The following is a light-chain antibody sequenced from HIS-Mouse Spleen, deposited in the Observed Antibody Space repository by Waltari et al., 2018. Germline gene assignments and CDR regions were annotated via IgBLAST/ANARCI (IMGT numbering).Light chain of an antibody. V-gene: IGLV3-10*01. CDR3: YSTDSSGNHRV. CDR1: ALPKNY. J-gene: IGLJ2*01. CDR2: EDS. Sequence: SYELTQPPSVSVSPGQTARITCSGDALPKNYAYWYQQKSGQAPVLVIDEDSKRPSGIPGRFSGASSGTMATLTISGAQVEDEADYYCYSTDSSGNHRVFGGGTKLTVL.